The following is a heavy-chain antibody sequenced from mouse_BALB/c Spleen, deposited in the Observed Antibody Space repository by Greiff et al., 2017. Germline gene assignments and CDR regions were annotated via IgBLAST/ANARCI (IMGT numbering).Heavy chain of an antibody. D-gene: IGHD2-14*01. CDR2: ISDGGSYT. CDR1: GFTFSDYY. Sequence: EVKLMESGGGLVKPGGSLKLSCAASGFTFSDYYMYWVRQTPEKRLEWVATISDGGSYTYYPDSVKGRFTISRDNAKNNLYLQMSSLKSEDTAMYYCARGYRYDGYYFDYWGQGTTLTVSS. V-gene: IGHV5-4*02. CDR3: ARGYRYDGYYFDY. J-gene: IGHJ2*01.